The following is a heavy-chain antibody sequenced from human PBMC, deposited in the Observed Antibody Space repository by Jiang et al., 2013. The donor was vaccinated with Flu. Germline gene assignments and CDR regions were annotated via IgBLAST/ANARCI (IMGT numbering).Heavy chain of an antibody. V-gene: IGHV3-30*02. CDR2: LWHDGSNK. CDR1: GFTFSYYR. Sequence: VQLLESGGGVVQPGGSLRLSCAASGFTFSYYRMHWVRHSPGKGLEWVASLWHDGSNKFYADSVRGRFTISRDNSKNTLYLQMNGLRPEDAALYYCATLRGSSYDTYLADFWGQGTLVTVSS. J-gene: IGHJ4*02. CDR3: ATLRGSSYDTYLADF. D-gene: IGHD5-12*01.